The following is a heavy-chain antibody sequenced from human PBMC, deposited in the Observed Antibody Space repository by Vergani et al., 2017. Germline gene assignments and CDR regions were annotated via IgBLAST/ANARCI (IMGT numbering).Heavy chain of an antibody. J-gene: IGHJ4*02. V-gene: IGHV1-18*01. D-gene: IGHD3-22*01. CDR2: ISAYNGNT. CDR1: GYTFTSYG. Sequence: QVQLVQSGAEVKKPGASVKVSCKASGYTFTSYGISWVRQAPGQGLEWMGWISAYNGNTNYAQKLQGRVTMTTDTSTSTAYMELRRLRADDTAVYYCAREPYYYDSSGYGGILDYWGQGTLVTVSS. CDR3: AREPYYYDSSGYGGILDY.